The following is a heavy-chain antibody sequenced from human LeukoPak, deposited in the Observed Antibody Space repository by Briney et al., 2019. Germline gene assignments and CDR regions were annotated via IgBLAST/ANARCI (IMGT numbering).Heavy chain of an antibody. J-gene: IGHJ4*02. CDR1: GFTFSSYS. D-gene: IGHD1-26*01. CDR2: ISSSSSTI. V-gene: IGHV3-48*01. CDR3: ARGPMGVDY. Sequence: GGSLRLSCAASGFTFSSYSMNWVRQAPGKGPEWVSYISSSSSTIYYADSVKGRFTISRDNAKNSLYLQMNSLRAEDTAVYYCARGPMGVDYWGQGTLVTVSS.